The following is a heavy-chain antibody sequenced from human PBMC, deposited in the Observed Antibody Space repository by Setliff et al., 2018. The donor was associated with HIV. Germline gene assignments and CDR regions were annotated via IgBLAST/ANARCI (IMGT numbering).Heavy chain of an antibody. Sequence: SETLSLTCVLYGGSFRDYYWTWIRQPPGKGLEWIGESNQSGSGNYNPSLKSRVTISVDTSKNEFFLNMGSVTAAATAVYYCAKGRRGYDSRLFYYHHGMDVWGQGTTVTVSS. J-gene: IGHJ6*02. CDR2: SNQSGSG. CDR3: AKGRRGYDSRLFYYHHGMDV. D-gene: IGHD5-12*01. CDR1: GGSFRDYY. V-gene: IGHV4-34*01.